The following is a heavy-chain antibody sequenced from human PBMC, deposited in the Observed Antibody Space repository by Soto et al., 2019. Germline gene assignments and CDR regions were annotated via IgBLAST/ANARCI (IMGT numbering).Heavy chain of an antibody. Sequence: ESGGGLVQPGGSLRLSCAASGFTFSDYYMDWVRQVPGKGLEWVGRSRNKANSYNTEYAASVKDRFSISRDNSKDSMYLQMNSLKTEDTAVYYCARDTGGSYDYWGQGALVTVSS. D-gene: IGHD1-26*01. V-gene: IGHV3-72*01. J-gene: IGHJ4*02. CDR3: ARDTGGSYDY. CDR1: GFTFSDYY. CDR2: SRNKANSYNT.